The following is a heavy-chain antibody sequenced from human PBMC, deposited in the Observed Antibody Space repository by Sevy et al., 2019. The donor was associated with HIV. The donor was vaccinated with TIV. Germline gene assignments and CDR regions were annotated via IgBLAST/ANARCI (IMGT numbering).Heavy chain of an antibody. CDR1: GFTFDDYA. Sequence: GGSLRLSCAAYGFTFDDYAMHWVRQAPGKGLEWVSLISWDGGSTYYADSVKGRFTISRDNTKNSLYLQMNSLRGEDTALYYCAKDIVPYNNGWDFHFWGQGTLVTVSS. D-gene: IGHD6-19*01. V-gene: IGHV3-43D*03. CDR3: AKDIVPYNNGWDFHF. J-gene: IGHJ4*02. CDR2: ISWDGGST.